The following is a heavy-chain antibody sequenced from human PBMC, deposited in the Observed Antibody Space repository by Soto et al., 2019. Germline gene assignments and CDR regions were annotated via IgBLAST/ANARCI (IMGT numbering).Heavy chain of an antibody. V-gene: IGHV3-30*18. CDR2: ISYDGSNK. Sequence: QVQLVESGGGVVQPGRSLRLSCAASGFTFSSYGMHWVRQAPGKGLEWVAVISYDGSNKYYADSVQGRFTISRDNSNNTLYLQMNSLRAEDTAVYYCAKDHDRNYFDYWGQGTLVTVSS. CDR1: GFTFSSYG. CDR3: AKDHDRNYFDY. J-gene: IGHJ4*02. D-gene: IGHD1-1*01.